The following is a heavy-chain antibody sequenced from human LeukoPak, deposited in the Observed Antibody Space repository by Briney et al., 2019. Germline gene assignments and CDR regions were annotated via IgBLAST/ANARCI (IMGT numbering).Heavy chain of an antibody. D-gene: IGHD3-22*01. CDR3: ARGGRYYYDSSGSFDY. J-gene: IGHJ4*02. CDR1: GYTFTSYG. V-gene: IGHV1-2*02. Sequence: ASVKVSCKASGYTFTSYGISWVRQAPGQGLEWMGWINPNSGGTNYAQKFQGRVTMTRDTSISTAYMELSRLRSDDTAVYYCARGGRYYYDSSGSFDYWGQGTLVTVSS. CDR2: INPNSGGT.